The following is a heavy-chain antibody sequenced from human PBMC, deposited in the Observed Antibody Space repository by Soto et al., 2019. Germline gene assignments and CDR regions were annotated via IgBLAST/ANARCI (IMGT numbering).Heavy chain of an antibody. V-gene: IGHV1-69*01. CDR1: GGTFSSYA. CDR3: ASPAQGIVVPAAMDYYYGMDV. J-gene: IGHJ6*02. Sequence: QVQLVQSGAEVKKPGSSVKVSCKASGGTFSSYAISWGRQAPGQGLEWMGGIIPIFGTANYAQKFQGRVTITAYESTSTAYMELSSLRSEDTAVYYCASPAQGIVVPAAMDYYYGMDVWGQGTTVTVSS. D-gene: IGHD2-2*01. CDR2: IIPIFGTA.